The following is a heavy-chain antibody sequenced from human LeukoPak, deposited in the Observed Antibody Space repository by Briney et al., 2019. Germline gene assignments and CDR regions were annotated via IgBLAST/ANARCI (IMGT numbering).Heavy chain of an antibody. V-gene: IGHV3-7*01. D-gene: IGHD1-26*01. CDR2: IKQDGSEK. CDR3: ARDHVPIIVEASDDAFDI. Sequence: GGSLRLSCAASGFTFSSYWMSWVRQAPGKGLEWVANIKQDGSEKYYVDSVKGRFTISRDNAKNSLYLQMNSLRAEDTAVYYCARDHVPIIVEASDDAFDIWGQGTMVTVSS. J-gene: IGHJ3*02. CDR1: GFTFSSYW.